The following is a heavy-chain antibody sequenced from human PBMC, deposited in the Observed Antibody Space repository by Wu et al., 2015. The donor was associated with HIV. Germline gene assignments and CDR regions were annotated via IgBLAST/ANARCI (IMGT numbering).Heavy chain of an antibody. CDR2: IIPIFGTA. J-gene: IGHJ3*02. CDR1: GGTFSSYA. D-gene: IGHD3-22*01. Sequence: QVQLVQSGAEVKKPGSSVKVSCKASGGTFSSYAISWVRQAPGQGLEWMGRIIPIFGTANYAQKFQGRVTITADESTSTAYMELSSLRSEDTAVYYCARNEHYYDSSGYYWGYAAFDIWGQGTMVTVSS. V-gene: IGHV1-69*13. CDR3: ARNEHYYDSSGYYWGYAAFDI.